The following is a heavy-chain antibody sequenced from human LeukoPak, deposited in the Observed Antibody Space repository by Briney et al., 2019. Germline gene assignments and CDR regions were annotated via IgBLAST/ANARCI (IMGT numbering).Heavy chain of an antibody. J-gene: IGHJ4*02. D-gene: IGHD3-10*01. CDR3: ARYVVYGSGKYYFDY. V-gene: IGHV4-39*01. CDR1: GGSVSSTTYF. CDR2: INYSGST. Sequence: SGTLSLTCTVSGGSVSSTTYFWSWIRQPPGKGLEWIASINYSGSTYYNPSLKSRVTISVDTSENQFSLKLSSVTAADTAVYYCARYVVYGSGKYYFDYWGQGTLVTVSS.